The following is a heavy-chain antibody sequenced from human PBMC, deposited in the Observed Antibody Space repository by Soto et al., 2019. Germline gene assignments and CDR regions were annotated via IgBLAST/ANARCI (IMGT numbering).Heavy chain of an antibody. Sequence: ASVKVSCKASGYTFTSYDINWVRQATGQGLEWMGWMNPNSGNTGYAQKFQGRVTMTRNTSISTAYMELSSLRSEDTAVYYCARGNNIVATIITGDFDYWGQGTLVTVSS. CDR2: MNPNSGNT. D-gene: IGHD5-12*01. V-gene: IGHV1-8*01. CDR3: ARGNNIVATIITGDFDY. J-gene: IGHJ4*02. CDR1: GYTFTSYD.